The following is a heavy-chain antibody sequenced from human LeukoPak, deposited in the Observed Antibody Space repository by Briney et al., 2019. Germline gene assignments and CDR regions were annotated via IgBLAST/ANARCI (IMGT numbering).Heavy chain of an antibody. V-gene: IGHV1-2*02. CDR1: GYTFTGYY. Sequence: ASVKVSCKASGYTFTGYYMHWVRQAPGQGLEWMGWINPNSGGTNYAQKFQGRVTMTRDTSISTAYMELSRLRSDDTAVYYCARVSTIAARRDWFDPWGQGTLVTVSS. D-gene: IGHD6-6*01. CDR3: ARVSTIAARRDWFDP. J-gene: IGHJ5*02. CDR2: INPNSGGT.